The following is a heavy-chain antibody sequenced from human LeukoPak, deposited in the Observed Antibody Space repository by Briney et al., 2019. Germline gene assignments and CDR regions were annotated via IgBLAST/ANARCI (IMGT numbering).Heavy chain of an antibody. Sequence: SETLSLTCTVSGGSISSSGYYWGWIRQPPGKGLEWIGSIYYSGSTHYNPSLKSRVTISVDTSKNQFSLTLISVTAADTAVYYCATLPWGYFDYWGQGTLVTVSS. V-gene: IGHV4-39*01. J-gene: IGHJ4*02. CDR1: GGSISSSGYY. CDR2: IYYSGST. CDR3: ATLPWGYFDY. D-gene: IGHD7-27*01.